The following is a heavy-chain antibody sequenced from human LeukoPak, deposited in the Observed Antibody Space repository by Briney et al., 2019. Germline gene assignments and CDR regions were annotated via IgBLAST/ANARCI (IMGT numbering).Heavy chain of an antibody. J-gene: IGHJ3*02. V-gene: IGHV3-74*01. CDR3: ARDGWELVLNDAFDI. D-gene: IGHD1-26*01. Sequence: GGSLRLSCTASGFTFGSYWMHWVRQAPGKGLVWVSRINSDGSVTSYADSVKGRFTISRDNAKNTLYLQMNSLRAEDTAVYYCARDGWELVLNDAFDIWGQGTVVTVSS. CDR1: GFTFGSYW. CDR2: INSDGSVT.